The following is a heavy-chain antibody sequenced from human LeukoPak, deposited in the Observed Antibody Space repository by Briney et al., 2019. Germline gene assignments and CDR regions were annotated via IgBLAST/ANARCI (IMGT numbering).Heavy chain of an antibody. D-gene: IGHD6-13*01. CDR1: GFTFSDYY. Sequence: PGRSLRLSCAASGFTFSDYYMSWIRQAPGKGLEWVSYISSSGSTIYYADSVKGRFTISRDNAKNSLYLQMNSLRAEDTAVYYCARVWAQAAAGVIWFDPWGQGTLVTVSS. J-gene: IGHJ5*02. V-gene: IGHV3-11*01. CDR3: ARVWAQAAAGVIWFDP. CDR2: ISSSGSTI.